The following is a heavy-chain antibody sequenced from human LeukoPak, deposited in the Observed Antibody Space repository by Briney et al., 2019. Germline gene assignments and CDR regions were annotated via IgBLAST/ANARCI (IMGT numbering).Heavy chain of an antibody. CDR3: AGGTTNTKGAFDM. V-gene: IGHV1-46*01. CDR2: INPSGSST. J-gene: IGHJ3*02. D-gene: IGHD2-8*01. CDR1: GYTFTDYY. Sequence: ASVNVSCKASGYTFTDYYIHWVRRAPGQGLEWMGIINPSGSSTSYAQKFQGRVTMTRDTSTSTVYMELSSLRSEDTAVYYCAGGTTNTKGAFDMWGQGTMVTVSS.